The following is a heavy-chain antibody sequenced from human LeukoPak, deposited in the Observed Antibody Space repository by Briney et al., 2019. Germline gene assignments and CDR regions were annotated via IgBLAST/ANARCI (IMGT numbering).Heavy chain of an antibody. V-gene: IGHV3-33*01. CDR2: IWYDGSNR. D-gene: IGHD2-2*01. CDR3: ARDRVIAGMPDGLDY. J-gene: IGHJ4*02. Sequence: GGSLRLSCAASRFNFSTYGMHWVRQGPGKGLEWVAVIWYDGSNRYYADSVKGRFTISRDNSKNTVYLQMNSLRDDDTAVYYCARDRVIAGMPDGLDYWGQGTLVTVSS. CDR1: RFNFSTYG.